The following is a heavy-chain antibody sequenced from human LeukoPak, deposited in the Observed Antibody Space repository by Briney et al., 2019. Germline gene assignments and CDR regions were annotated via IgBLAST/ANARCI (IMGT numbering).Heavy chain of an antibody. V-gene: IGHV4-59*01. CDR3: ARDEYSSSSFDY. Sequence: SETLSLTCTVSGDSISRYYWSWIRQPPGKGLEWIGYIYYSGSTKYNPSLKTRVTISVDTSRNQFSLKLSYVTAADTAIYYCARDEYSSSSFDYWGQGTLVTVSS. CDR1: GDSISRYY. CDR2: IYYSGST. J-gene: IGHJ4*02. D-gene: IGHD6-6*01.